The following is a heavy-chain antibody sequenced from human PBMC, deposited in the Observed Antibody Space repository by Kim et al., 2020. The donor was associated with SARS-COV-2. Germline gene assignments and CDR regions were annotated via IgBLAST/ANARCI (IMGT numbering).Heavy chain of an antibody. Sequence: GGSLRLSCAASGFTFDDYAMHWVRQAPGKGLEWVSGISWNSGSIGYADSVKGRFTISRDNAKNSLYLQMNSLRAEDTALYYCAKVCARYSSSCSDYWGQGTLVTVSS. CDR1: GFTFDDYA. CDR2: ISWNSGSI. D-gene: IGHD6-13*01. J-gene: IGHJ4*02. V-gene: IGHV3-9*01. CDR3: AKVCARYSSSCSDY.